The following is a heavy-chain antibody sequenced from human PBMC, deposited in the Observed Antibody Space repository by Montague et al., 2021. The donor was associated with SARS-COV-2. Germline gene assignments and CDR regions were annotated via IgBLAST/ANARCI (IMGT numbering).Heavy chain of an antibody. V-gene: IGHV3-30*18. CDR2: ISYDGSIE. CDR1: GFSFNYYG. CDR3: AKVHCTTGICYHDREFPSSYYYTMDV. Sequence: SLRLSCAASGFSFNYYGMHWVRQAPGKGLEWVAVISYDGSIEYYGDSVKGRFTISRDNSKHTLYLQMNSLRPDDTAVYYCAKVHCTTGICYHDREFPSSYYYTMDVWGQGTTVTVSS. J-gene: IGHJ6*02. D-gene: IGHD2-8*01.